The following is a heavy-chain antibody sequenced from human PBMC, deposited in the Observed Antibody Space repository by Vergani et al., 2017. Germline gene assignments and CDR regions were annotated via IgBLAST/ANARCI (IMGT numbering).Heavy chain of an antibody. CDR3: AKGYDFWSGSYYFDY. V-gene: IGHV3-23*04. CDR2: ISGSGGST. J-gene: IGHJ4*02. CDR1: GFTFDDYA. Sequence: EVQLVESGGGLVQPGRSLRLSCAASGFTFDDYAMHWVRQAPGKGLEWVSGISGSGGSTYYADSVKGRFTISRDNSKNTLYLQMNSLRAEDTAVYYCAKGYDFWSGSYYFDYWGQGTLVTVSS. D-gene: IGHD3-3*01.